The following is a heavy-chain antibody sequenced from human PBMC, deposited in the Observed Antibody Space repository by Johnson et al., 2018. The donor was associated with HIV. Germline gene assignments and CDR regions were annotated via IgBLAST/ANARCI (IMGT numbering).Heavy chain of an antibody. CDR2: IISDGSCT. V-gene: IGHV3-74*01. D-gene: IGHD3-10*01. J-gene: IGHJ3*02. CDR1: GFTFSSYW. Sequence: VQLVESGGGLVQPGGSLRLSCAASGFTFSSYWMHWVRQAPGKGLVWVSRIISDGSCTVSADSVKGRFTISSDNAKNTLYLQINSLRAEATAVYYCARGSYFRAFDAFDIWGQGTMVTVSS. CDR3: ARGSYFRAFDAFDI.